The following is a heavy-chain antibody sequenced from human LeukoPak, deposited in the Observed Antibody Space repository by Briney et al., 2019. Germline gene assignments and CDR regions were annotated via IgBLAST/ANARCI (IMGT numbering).Heavy chain of an antibody. V-gene: IGHV1-2*02. CDR3: ARDMGAHDAFDI. D-gene: IGHD1-26*01. Sequence: ASVKVSCKASGYTFTGYYMHWVRQAPGQGLEWMGWINPNSGGTNYAQKFQGRVTMTRDTSISTAYMELSRLRSDDTAVYYCARDMGAHDAFDIWGQGTMVTVSS. CDR2: INPNSGGT. CDR1: GYTFTGYY. J-gene: IGHJ3*02.